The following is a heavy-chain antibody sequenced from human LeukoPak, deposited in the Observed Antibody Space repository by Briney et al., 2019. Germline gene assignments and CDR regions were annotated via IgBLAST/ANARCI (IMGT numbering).Heavy chain of an antibody. CDR1: GHTFTSYD. Sequence: ASVKVSCKASGHTFTSYDINWVRQATGQGLEWMGWMNPNSGNTGYAQKFQGRVTMTRNTSISTAYMELSSLRSEDTAVYYCARGSYDYVWGSYRLGDYWGQGTLVTVSS. V-gene: IGHV1-8*01. J-gene: IGHJ4*02. D-gene: IGHD3-16*02. CDR3: ARGSYDYVWGSYRLGDY. CDR2: MNPNSGNT.